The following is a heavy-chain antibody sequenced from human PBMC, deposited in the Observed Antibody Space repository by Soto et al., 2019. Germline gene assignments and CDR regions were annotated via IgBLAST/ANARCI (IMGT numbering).Heavy chain of an antibody. V-gene: IGHV3-23*01. CDR3: AKGSFGFDY. Sequence: GSLRLSCSASGVTFTSYAMTWVRQVPGEGLQWVSSISKSGDSTYYADSVKGRFTTSRDNSKNTLYLQMNSLRAEDTAIYYCAKGSFGFDYWGQGTLVTVSS. CDR1: GVTFTSYA. D-gene: IGHD3-10*01. CDR2: ISKSGDST. J-gene: IGHJ4*02.